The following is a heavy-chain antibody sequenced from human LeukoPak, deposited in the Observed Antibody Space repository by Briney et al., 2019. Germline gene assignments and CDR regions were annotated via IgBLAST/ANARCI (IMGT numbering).Heavy chain of an antibody. J-gene: IGHJ4*02. CDR3: AIDPNWGTHS. Sequence: GGSLRLSCVASGFTFSNSWMYWVRQAPGKRLEWVSIIGSSGGGIHYADSVKGRFTISRDNSKNALYLQMNSLRVEDTAVYYCAIDPNWGTHSWGQGVLVTVSS. D-gene: IGHD7-27*01. CDR1: GFTFSNSW. CDR2: IGSSGGGI. V-gene: IGHV3-23*01.